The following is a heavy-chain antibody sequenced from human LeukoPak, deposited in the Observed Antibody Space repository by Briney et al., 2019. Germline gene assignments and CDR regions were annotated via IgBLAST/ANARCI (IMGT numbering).Heavy chain of an antibody. Sequence: GGSPRLSCEASGFTFRNYAMTWVRRAPGKGLEWVSAISGSGGSTYYADSVKGRFTISRDNSKNTLYLQMNSLRAEDTAVYYCAKVAAAGNVHYFDYWGQGTLVTVSS. D-gene: IGHD6-13*01. CDR1: GFTFRNYA. V-gene: IGHV3-23*01. CDR2: ISGSGGST. CDR3: AKVAAAGNVHYFDY. J-gene: IGHJ4*02.